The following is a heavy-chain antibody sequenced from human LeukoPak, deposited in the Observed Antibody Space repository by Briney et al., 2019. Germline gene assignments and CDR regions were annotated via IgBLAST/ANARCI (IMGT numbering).Heavy chain of an antibody. Sequence: GASVKVSCKASGYTFTSYYMHWVRQAPGQGLEWMGIINPSGGSTSYAQKFQGRVTMTRDTSTSTVYMGLSSLRSEDTAVYYCARDMGDYSVSYYYYYGMDVWGQGTTVTVSS. V-gene: IGHV1-46*01. CDR2: INPSGGST. CDR3: ARDMGDYSVSYYYYYGMDV. CDR1: GYTFTSYY. J-gene: IGHJ6*02. D-gene: IGHD3-16*01.